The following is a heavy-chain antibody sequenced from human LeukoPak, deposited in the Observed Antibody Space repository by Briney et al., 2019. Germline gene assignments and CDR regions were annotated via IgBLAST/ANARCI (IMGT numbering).Heavy chain of an antibody. J-gene: IGHJ5*02. Sequence: SETLSLTCAVSGGSISSSNWWSWVRQPPGKGLEWIGEIYHSGSTNYNPSLKSRVTISRDTSKNEVSLSLHSVTAADTAIYYCAVAWNAERTFDPWGQGTLVTVSS. V-gene: IGHV4-4*02. D-gene: IGHD1-1*01. CDR1: GGSISSSNW. CDR3: AVAWNAERTFDP. CDR2: IYHSGST.